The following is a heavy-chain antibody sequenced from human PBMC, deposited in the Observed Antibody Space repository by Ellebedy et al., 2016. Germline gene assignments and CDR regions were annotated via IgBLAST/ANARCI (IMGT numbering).Heavy chain of an antibody. V-gene: IGHV1-2*02. Sequence: ASVKVSCXASGYTFTGYYMHWVRQAPGQGLEWMGWINPNTGGTNYAQKFHGRVTMTRDMSISTAYMELSRLRSDDTAVYYCAKVYTTSWYLEVWGHGTTVTVSS. D-gene: IGHD6-13*01. J-gene: IGHJ6*02. CDR3: AKVYTTSWYLEV. CDR1: GYTFTGYY. CDR2: INPNTGGT.